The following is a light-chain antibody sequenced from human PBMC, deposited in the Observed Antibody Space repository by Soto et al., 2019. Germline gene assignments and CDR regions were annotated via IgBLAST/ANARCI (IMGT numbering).Light chain of an antibody. J-gene: IGKJ1*01. Sequence: EIVLTQSPGTLSLSPGERATLSCRASQRVSSTYLAWYQQKPGQAPRLLIYGASSRATGIPDRFTGSGSGKDFSITISRLEPEDFAVYYCQQYGSSPQTFGQGTKVEIK. CDR2: GAS. V-gene: IGKV3-20*01. CDR3: QQYGSSPQT. CDR1: QRVSSTY.